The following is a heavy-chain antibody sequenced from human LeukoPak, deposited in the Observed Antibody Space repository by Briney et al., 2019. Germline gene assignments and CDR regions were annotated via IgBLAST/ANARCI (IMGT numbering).Heavy chain of an antibody. V-gene: IGHV4-34*01. CDR1: GGSFSGYY. CDR2: INHSGST. D-gene: IGHD3-22*01. J-gene: IGHJ4*02. CDR3: AKDREAYYDSSGYPLYFDY. Sequence: SETLSLTCAVYGGSFSGYYWSWIRQPPGKGLEWIGEINHSGSTNYNPSLKSRVTMSVDTSKIQFSLKVNSMTAADTAVYYCAKDREAYYDSSGYPLYFDYWGQGTLVTVSS.